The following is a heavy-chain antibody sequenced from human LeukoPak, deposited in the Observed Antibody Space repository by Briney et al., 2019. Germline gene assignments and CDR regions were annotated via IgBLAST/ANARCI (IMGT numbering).Heavy chain of an antibody. CDR1: GFTFSSYW. D-gene: IGHD6-13*01. J-gene: IGHJ6*03. CDR2: ISIDGSTT. V-gene: IGHV3-74*01. Sequence: PGGSLRLSCADSGFTFSSYWMHWVRQAPGKGLVWVSRISIDGSTTSYADSVKGRFTISRDNAKNTLYLQMNSLRAEDTAVYYCAREAAAGGTYYYYYMDVWGKGTTVTVSS. CDR3: AREAAAGGTYYYYYMDV.